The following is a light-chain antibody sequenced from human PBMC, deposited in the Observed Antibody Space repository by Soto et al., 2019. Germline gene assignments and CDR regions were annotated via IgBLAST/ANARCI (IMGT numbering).Light chain of an antibody. Sequence: DIQMTQSPSPLSASVGDRVTINCRARQTINNKLAWYQKNPGKAPKLLIYDGYTLDSGVPSRFSGSGSGTEFTLSIGSLQTDDVAHYYCQQYYTYFRYTFGQGTKLDIK. CDR3: QQYYTYFRYT. CDR1: QTINNK. CDR2: DGY. V-gene: IGKV1-5*01. J-gene: IGKJ2*01.